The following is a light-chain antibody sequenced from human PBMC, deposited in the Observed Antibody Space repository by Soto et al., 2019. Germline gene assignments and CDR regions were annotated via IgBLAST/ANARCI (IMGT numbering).Light chain of an antibody. CDR3: QQYKNWPPWA. Sequence: EIVMTQSPATLSVSPGERATLSCRASQSVSTNLAWYQHKPGQTPRLVIYGASTRATGIPARFSGSGSGTEFTLTISNLQSEDFAVYYCQQYKNWPPWAFGQGTKVDI. CDR1: QSVSTN. J-gene: IGKJ1*01. CDR2: GAS. V-gene: IGKV3-15*01.